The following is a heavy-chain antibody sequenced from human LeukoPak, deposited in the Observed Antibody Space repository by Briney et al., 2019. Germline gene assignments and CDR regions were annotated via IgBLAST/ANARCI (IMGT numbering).Heavy chain of an antibody. V-gene: IGHV3-30*18. CDR2: ISYDGSNK. Sequence: GGSLRLSCAASGFTFSSYGMHWVRQAPGKGLEWVAVISYDGSNKYYADSVKGRFTISRDNSKNTLYLQMNSLRVDDTAVYYCAKTGTSLSYDYWGQGTLVTVTS. J-gene: IGHJ4*02. CDR1: GFTFSSYG. CDR3: AKTGTSLSYDY. D-gene: IGHD3-3*01.